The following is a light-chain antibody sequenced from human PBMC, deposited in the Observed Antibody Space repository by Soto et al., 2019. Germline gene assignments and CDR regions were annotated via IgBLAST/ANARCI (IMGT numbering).Light chain of an antibody. CDR2: DAS. Sequence: IQMTKSPSALSASVGAPVPVTCRASQSVSGWLAWYQQKPGEAPKLLIYDASALPRGVPARFSGSGSGTKFTLTIASLQPDDFATYYCQQYETFSGTFGPGTKVDIK. V-gene: IGKV1-5*01. CDR1: QSVSGW. CDR3: QQYETFSGT. J-gene: IGKJ1*01.